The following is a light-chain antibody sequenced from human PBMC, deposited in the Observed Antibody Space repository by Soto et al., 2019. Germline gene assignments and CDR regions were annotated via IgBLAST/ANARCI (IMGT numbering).Light chain of an antibody. Sequence: DIQMTQSPSSLSASVGDRVTITCQASQDISNYLNWYQQKPGKAPKLLIYDASNLETGVPSRFSGSGSGTDFTFTISSLQTDDFSTYYCQQYHSYWTFGQGTKVE. CDR2: DAS. CDR1: QDISNY. CDR3: QQYHSYWT. V-gene: IGKV1-33*01. J-gene: IGKJ1*01.